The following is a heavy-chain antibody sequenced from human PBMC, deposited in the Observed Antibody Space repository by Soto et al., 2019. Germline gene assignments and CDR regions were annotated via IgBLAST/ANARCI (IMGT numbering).Heavy chain of an antibody. J-gene: IGHJ4*02. CDR1: GFTFSSYG. D-gene: IGHD3-10*01. Sequence: GESLRLSCAASGFTFSSYGMHWVRQAPGKGLEWVAVIWYDGSNKYYADSVKGRFTISRDNSKNTLYLQMNSLRAEDTAVYYCARDGSGSYYLNYWGQGTLVTVSS. V-gene: IGHV3-33*01. CDR2: IWYDGSNK. CDR3: ARDGSGSYYLNY.